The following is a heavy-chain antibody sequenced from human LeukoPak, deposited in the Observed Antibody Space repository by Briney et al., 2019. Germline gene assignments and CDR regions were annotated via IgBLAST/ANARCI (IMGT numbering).Heavy chain of an antibody. CDR2: MNPNSGNT. CDR1: GYTFTSYG. J-gene: IGHJ6*02. CDR3: ARSVVTIFGVVIKTIKNYYYYGMDV. D-gene: IGHD3-3*01. V-gene: IGHV1-8*02. Sequence: ASVKVSCKASGYTFTSYGISWVRQAPGQGLEWMGWMNPNSGNTGYAQKFQGRVTMTRNTSISTAYMELSSLRSEDTAVYYCARSVVTIFGVVIKTIKNYYYYGMDVWGQGTTVTVSS.